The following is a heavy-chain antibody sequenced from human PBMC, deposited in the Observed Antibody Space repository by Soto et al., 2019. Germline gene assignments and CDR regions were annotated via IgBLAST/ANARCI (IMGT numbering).Heavy chain of an antibody. Sequence: EVQLVESGGGLVQPGGSLRLSCAGSGFTFTTYWMTWVRQAPGKGLEWVATIKQDGSEKYYVDSVKGRFTISRDNAKNSLFLQMNSLRAEDTAVYHFVRGCGRASCPYYIDVWGKGTPVTVSS. J-gene: IGHJ6*03. V-gene: IGHV3-7*01. CDR3: VRGCGRASCPYYIDV. CDR2: IKQDGSEK. CDR1: GFTFTTYW. D-gene: IGHD2-2*01.